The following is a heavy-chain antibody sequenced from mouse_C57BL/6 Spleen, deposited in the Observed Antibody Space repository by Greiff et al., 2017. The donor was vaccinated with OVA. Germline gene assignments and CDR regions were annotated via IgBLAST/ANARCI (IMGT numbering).Heavy chain of an antibody. V-gene: IGHV1-62-2*01. D-gene: IGHD2-4*01. J-gene: IGHJ3*01. CDR1: GYTFTEYT. Sequence: VQLQQSGAELVKPGASVKLSCKASGYTFTEYTIHWVKQRSGQGLEWIGWFYPGSGSIKYNEKFKDKATLTADKSSSTVYMELSRLTSEDSAVYFCARHEDGGIYYDYPWFAYWGQGTLVTVSA. CDR3: ARHEDGGIYYDYPWFAY. CDR2: FYPGSGSI.